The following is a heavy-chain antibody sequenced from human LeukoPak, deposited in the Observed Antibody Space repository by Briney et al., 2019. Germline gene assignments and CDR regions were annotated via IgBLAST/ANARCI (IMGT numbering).Heavy chain of an antibody. CDR3: AKDGGVYSTPYYMDV. D-gene: IGHD6-13*01. V-gene: IGHV3-66*01. J-gene: IGHJ6*03. Sequence: GGSLRLSCAASGFTVSSNYMSWVRQAPGKGLEWVSVIYSGGSTYYADSVKGRFTISRDNAKNSLYLQMNSLRAEDTAVYYCAKDGGVYSTPYYMDVWGKGTTVTVSS. CDR2: IYSGGST. CDR1: GFTVSSNY.